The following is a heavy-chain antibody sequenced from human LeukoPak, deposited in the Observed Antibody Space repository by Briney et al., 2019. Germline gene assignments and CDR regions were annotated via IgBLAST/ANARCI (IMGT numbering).Heavy chain of an antibody. D-gene: IGHD3-10*01. V-gene: IGHV1-2*02. Sequence: ASVKVSCKASGYTFTGYYMHWVRQAPGQGLEWMGWINPNSGGTNYAQKFQGRVTMTRDTSISTAYMELSRLRSDDTAVYYCARASGWKQSSGPSDYWGQGTLVTVSS. J-gene: IGHJ4*02. CDR2: INPNSGGT. CDR3: ARASGWKQSSGPSDY. CDR1: GYTFTGYY.